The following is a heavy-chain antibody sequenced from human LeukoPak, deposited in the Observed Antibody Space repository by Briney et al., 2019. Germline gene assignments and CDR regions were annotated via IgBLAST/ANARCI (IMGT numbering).Heavy chain of an antibody. CDR2: IYNSGST. V-gene: IGHV4-4*07. Sequence: SETLSLTCTVSGGSVSSYYWSWLRQPAGEGLEWIGRIYNSGSTNYNPSLKSRVTVSVDTSKNQFSLKLSSVTAADTAVYYCAGALRLPPPGFDLWGQGTLVTVSS. CDR1: GGSVSSYY. J-gene: IGHJ4*02. CDR3: AGALRLPPPGFDL.